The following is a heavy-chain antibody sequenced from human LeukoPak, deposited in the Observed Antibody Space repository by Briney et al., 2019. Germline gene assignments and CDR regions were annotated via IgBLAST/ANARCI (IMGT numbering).Heavy chain of an antibody. Sequence: SETLSLTCTVSGGSISSYYWSWIRQPPGKGLEWIGEINHSGSTNYNPSLKSRVTISVDTSKNQFSLKLSSVTAADTAVYYCARLLLWFGEYLPDYFDYWGQGTLVTVSS. J-gene: IGHJ4*02. CDR2: INHSGST. D-gene: IGHD3-10*01. CDR3: ARLLLWFGEYLPDYFDY. V-gene: IGHV4-34*01. CDR1: GGSISSYY.